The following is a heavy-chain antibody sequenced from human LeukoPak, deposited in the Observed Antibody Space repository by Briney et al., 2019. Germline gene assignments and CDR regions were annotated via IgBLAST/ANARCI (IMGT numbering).Heavy chain of an antibody. CDR2: ISGSGGST. D-gene: IGHD6-13*01. Sequence: GGSLRLSCAASGFTFSSYAMSWVRQAPGKGLEWVSAISGSGGSTYYADSVKGRFTISRDNSKNTLYLQVNSLRAEDTAVYYCAKDPFLAAAAPYYYYYMDVWGKGTTVTVSS. CDR1: GFTFSSYA. V-gene: IGHV3-23*01. CDR3: AKDPFLAAAAPYYYYYMDV. J-gene: IGHJ6*03.